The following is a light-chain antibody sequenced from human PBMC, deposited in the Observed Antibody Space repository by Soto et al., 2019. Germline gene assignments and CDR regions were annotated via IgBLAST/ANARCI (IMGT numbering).Light chain of an antibody. CDR3: QQYNNWPRT. CDR1: QTISSS. Sequence: EIVLTQSPDTLSLSPGERATLSCRASQTISSSSLAWYQQKGGQAPRLLIYGASTRATGIPARFSGSGSGTEFTLTISSLQSEDFAVYYCQQYNNWPRTFGQGTKVDIK. V-gene: IGKV3D-15*01. CDR2: GAS. J-gene: IGKJ1*01.